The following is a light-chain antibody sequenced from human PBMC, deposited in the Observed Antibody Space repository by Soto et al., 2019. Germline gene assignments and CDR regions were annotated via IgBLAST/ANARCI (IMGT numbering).Light chain of an antibody. CDR1: QSVRSSY. CDR2: GAS. Sequence: EIVLTQSPGTLSLSPGEGATLSCRASQSVRSSYLAWYQQKPGQAPRLLIYGASSRATGIPDRFSASGSGTAFTLTISRLEPEDFAVYYCQQYGSSPWTFGQGTKVEIK. CDR3: QQYGSSPWT. V-gene: IGKV3-20*01. J-gene: IGKJ1*01.